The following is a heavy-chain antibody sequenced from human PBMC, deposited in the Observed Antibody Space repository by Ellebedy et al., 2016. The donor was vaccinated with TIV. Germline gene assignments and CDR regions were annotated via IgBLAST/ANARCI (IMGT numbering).Heavy chain of an antibody. J-gene: IGHJ4*02. V-gene: IGHV3-30*14. D-gene: IGHD4-23*01. CDR3: ANLAAGTTVVTDY. CDR1: GFTFSSYA. CDR2: ISYDGSNK. Sequence: GESLKISXAASGFTFSSYAMHWVRQAPGKGLEWVAVISYDGSNKYYADSVKGRFTISRDNSKNTLYLQMSSLRAEDTAVYYCANLAAGTTVVTDYWGQGTLVTVSS.